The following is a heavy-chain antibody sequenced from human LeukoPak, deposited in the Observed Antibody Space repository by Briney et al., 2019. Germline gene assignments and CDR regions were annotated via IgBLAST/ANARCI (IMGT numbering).Heavy chain of an antibody. CDR2: ISGSGGTA. J-gene: IGHJ4*02. D-gene: IGHD5-12*01. V-gene: IGHV3-23*01. CDR1: GFTFSNYA. Sequence: GGSLRLSCATSGFTFSNYAVSWVRQAPGKGLEWVSSISGSGGTAYYADSVKGRFTISRDNSKNTLYLQMNSLRAEDTAVYYCAKDPYRASSGLVDYWGQGTLVTVSS. CDR3: AKDPYRASSGLVDY.